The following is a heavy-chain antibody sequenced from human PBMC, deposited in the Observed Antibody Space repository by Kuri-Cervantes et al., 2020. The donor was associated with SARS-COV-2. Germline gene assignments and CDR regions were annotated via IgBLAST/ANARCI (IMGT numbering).Heavy chain of an antibody. J-gene: IGHJ6*03. CDR1: GYSFTTYW. D-gene: IGHD4-17*01. CDR3: ARRAYGEQVDYYYMDV. V-gene: IGHV5-51*01. Sequence: GGSLRLSCKGSGYSFTTYWIGWVRQMPGKGLEWMGIIYPGDSDTRYSPSFQGQVTISADKSISTAFLQWSSLKASDTAIYYCARRAYGEQVDYYYMDVWGKGTTVTRLL. CDR2: IYPGDSDT.